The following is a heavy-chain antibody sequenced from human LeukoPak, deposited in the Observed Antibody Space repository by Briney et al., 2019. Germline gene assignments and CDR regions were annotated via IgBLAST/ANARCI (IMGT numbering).Heavy chain of an antibody. CDR2: TSFNGDKK. CDR1: GFTFGSNA. V-gene: IGHV3-30-3*01. J-gene: IGHJ6*02. CDR3: ARLGKIVAGTWYYGMDV. D-gene: IGHD6-19*01. Sequence: GGSLRLSCAASGFTFGSNAMHWVRQAPGKGLQWVAVTSFNGDKKYYADSVEGRFTISRDNSKNTLYLQMNSLRAEDTAVYYCARLGKIVAGTWYYGMDVWGQGTTVTVSS.